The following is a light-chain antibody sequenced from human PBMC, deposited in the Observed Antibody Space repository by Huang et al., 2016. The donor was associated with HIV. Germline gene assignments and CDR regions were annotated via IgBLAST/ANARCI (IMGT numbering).Light chain of an antibody. CDR3: QQYFNAPIT. CDR1: RSLLYGSNNQSY. Sequence: DIVMTQSPDSLAVSLGERATVNCKSSRSLLYGSNNQSYLAWYQQKPGQPPKLLMYWASTRESGVPDRFSGSGSGTDFTLTISSLQAEDVAFYYCQQYFNAPITFCQGTRLEI. CDR2: WAS. V-gene: IGKV4-1*01. J-gene: IGKJ5*01.